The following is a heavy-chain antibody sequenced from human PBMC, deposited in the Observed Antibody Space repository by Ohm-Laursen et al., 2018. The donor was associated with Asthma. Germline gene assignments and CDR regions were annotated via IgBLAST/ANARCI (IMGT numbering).Heavy chain of an antibody. CDR2: ISASGVTT. V-gene: IGHV3-23*01. Sequence: SLRLSCAASGFTFSSYAMSWVRQAPGKGLEWVSAISASGVTTYCADSVKGRFTISRDDSKNTLYLQMTSLRAEDTAVYYCTKLKLGGTTGYRNWFDPWGQGTLVTVSS. J-gene: IGHJ5*02. D-gene: IGHD1-26*01. CDR3: TKLKLGGTTGYRNWFDP. CDR1: GFTFSSYA.